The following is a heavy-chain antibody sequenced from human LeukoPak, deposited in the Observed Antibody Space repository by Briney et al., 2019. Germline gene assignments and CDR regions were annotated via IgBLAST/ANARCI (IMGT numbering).Heavy chain of an antibody. CDR2: INDSGTI. CDR3: ARRWNYGRNYYIDV. J-gene: IGHJ6*03. V-gene: IGHV4-34*01. Sequence: SETLSLTCAVYGGSLSNYYWSWIRQPPGKGLEWIGEINDSGTINYNPSLMSRVTISVDKSKNQFSLKLSSVTAADTAVYYCARRWNYGRNYYIDVWGKGATVSVSS. CDR1: GGSLSNYY. D-gene: IGHD1-7*01.